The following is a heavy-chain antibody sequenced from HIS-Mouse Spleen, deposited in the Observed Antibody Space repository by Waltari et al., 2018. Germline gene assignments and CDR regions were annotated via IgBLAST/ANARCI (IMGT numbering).Heavy chain of an antibody. CDR1: GYPFTGSY. J-gene: IGHJ4*02. V-gene: IGHV1-2*02. Sequence: QVQLVQSGAEVKKPGASVKVSCKASGYPFTGSYMHWVRQAPGQGLEWMGWINPNSGGTNYAQKCQGRVTMTRDTSISTAYMELSRLRSDDTAVYYCARVYSSSWRGFDYWGQGTLVTVSS. CDR2: INPNSGGT. CDR3: ARVYSSSWRGFDY. D-gene: IGHD6-6*01.